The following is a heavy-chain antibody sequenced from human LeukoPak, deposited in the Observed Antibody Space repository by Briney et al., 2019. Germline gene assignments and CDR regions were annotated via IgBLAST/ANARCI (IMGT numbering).Heavy chain of an antibody. CDR3: ARGRYSGSYFYFDY. J-gene: IGHJ4*02. D-gene: IGHD1-26*01. CDR2: IYYSGGT. V-gene: IGHV4-59*01. Sequence: PSETLSLTCTVSGGSISSYYWIWIRQPPGKGLEWIGYIYYSGGTNYNPSLKSRVTISVDTSKNQFSLKLSSVTAADTAVYYCARGRYSGSYFYFDYWGQGTLVTVSS. CDR1: GGSISSYY.